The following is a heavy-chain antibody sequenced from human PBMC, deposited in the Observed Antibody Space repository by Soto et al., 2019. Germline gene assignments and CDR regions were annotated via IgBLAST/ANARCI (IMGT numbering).Heavy chain of an antibody. J-gene: IGHJ6*02. V-gene: IGHV3-49*04. CDR3: TQDSLWFGTNPHYYYYYGMDV. D-gene: IGHD3-10*01. CDR2: IRSKAYGGTT. CDR1: GFTFGDYA. Sequence: EVQLVESGGGLVQPGRSLRLSCTASGFTFGDYAMSWVRQAPGKGLEWVGFIRSKAYGGTTEYAASVKGRFTISRDDSKSIAYLQMNSLKTEDTAVYYCTQDSLWFGTNPHYYYYYGMDVWGQGTTVTVSS.